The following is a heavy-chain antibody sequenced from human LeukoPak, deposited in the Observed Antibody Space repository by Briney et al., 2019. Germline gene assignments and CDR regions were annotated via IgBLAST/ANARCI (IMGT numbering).Heavy chain of an antibody. D-gene: IGHD3-3*01. CDR3: ARGRRRITIFGVVSHYYSYYMDV. J-gene: IGHJ6*03. Sequence: ASVKVSCKASGYTFTSYDINWVRQATGQGLEWMGWMNPNSGNTGYAQKFQGRVTITRNTSISTAYMELSSLRSEDTAVYHCARGRRRITIFGVVSHYYSYYMDVWGKGTTVTVSS. CDR1: GYTFTSYD. V-gene: IGHV1-8*03. CDR2: MNPNSGNT.